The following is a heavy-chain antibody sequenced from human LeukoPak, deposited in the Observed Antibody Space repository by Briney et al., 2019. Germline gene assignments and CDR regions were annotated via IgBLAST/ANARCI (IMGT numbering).Heavy chain of an antibody. CDR1: GFTFSSYA. CDR3: AKDRSLGLLWFGELLSAYFDY. CDR2: ISGSGGST. D-gene: IGHD3-10*01. Sequence: GRSLRLSCAASGFTFSSYAMSWVRQAPGKGLEWVSAISGSGGSTYYADSVKGRFTISRDNSKNTLYLQMNSLRAEDTAVYYCAKDRSLGLLWFGELLSAYFDYWGQGTLVTVSS. V-gene: IGHV3-23*01. J-gene: IGHJ4*02.